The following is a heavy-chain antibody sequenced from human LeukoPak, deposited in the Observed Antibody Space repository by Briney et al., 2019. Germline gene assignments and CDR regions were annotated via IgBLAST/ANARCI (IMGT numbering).Heavy chain of an antibody. CDR3: ARHDSGYGPFDY. V-gene: IGHV3-53*05. J-gene: IGHJ4*02. CDR1: GFTVSSND. D-gene: IGHD3-22*01. Sequence: GGSLRLSCAASGFTVSSNDMSWVRQAPGKGLKWVSVLHSGSSTYYADSVKGRLTITRDNSKNTLYLQMNSLRAEDTAVYYCARHDSGYGPFDYWGQGTLVTVSS. CDR2: LHSGSST.